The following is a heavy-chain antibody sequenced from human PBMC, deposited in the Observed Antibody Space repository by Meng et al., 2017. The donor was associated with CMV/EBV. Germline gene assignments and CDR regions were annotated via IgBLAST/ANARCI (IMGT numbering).Heavy chain of an antibody. D-gene: IGHD6-13*01. CDR2: ISGSGTST. J-gene: IGHJ4*02. V-gene: IGHV3-23*01. Sequence: GESLKISCGGSGFTFSNSALNWVRQAPGEGLEWVSAISGSGTSTYYADSVKGRFTISRDNSKNTLYLQMNSLRVEDTAVYYCAKEPSSWYRPSFDYWGQGTLVTVSS. CDR1: GFTFSNSA. CDR3: AKEPSSWYRPSFDY.